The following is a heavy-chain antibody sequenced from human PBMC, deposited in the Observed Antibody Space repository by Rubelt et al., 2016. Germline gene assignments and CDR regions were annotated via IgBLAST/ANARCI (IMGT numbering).Heavy chain of an antibody. V-gene: IGHV4-39*01. CDR2: IYYSGST. J-gene: IGHJ4*02. CDR1: GGSIRSSSYY. CDR3: ARLQRWLQFLDY. D-gene: IGHD5-24*01. Sequence: QLQLQESGPGLVKPSETLSLTCTVSGGSIRSSSYYWGWIRQTPGKGLEWIGSIYYSGSTYYNPSLKSRVTISVDKSKKQFSLKLSSVTGADTAVYYWARLQRWLQFLDYWGQGTLVTVSS.